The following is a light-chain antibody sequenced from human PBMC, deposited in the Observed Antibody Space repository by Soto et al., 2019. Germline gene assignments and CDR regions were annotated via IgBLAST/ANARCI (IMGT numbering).Light chain of an antibody. V-gene: IGKV3-20*01. J-gene: IGKJ1*01. Sequence: EIVLTQSPCTLSLSPGERATLSCRASQSVNSNLAWYQQKPGQAPRLLIYGASTRATDVPDRFSGSGSGADFTLTISRLEPEDFAVYYCQQYGSSPPRTFGQGTKVDI. CDR1: QSVNSN. CDR2: GAS. CDR3: QQYGSSPPRT.